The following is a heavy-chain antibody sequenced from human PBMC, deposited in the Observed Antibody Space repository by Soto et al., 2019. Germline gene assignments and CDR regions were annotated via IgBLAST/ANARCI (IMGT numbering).Heavy chain of an antibody. D-gene: IGHD2-21*02. CDR1: GFTFKTYG. V-gene: IGHV3-48*01. J-gene: IGHJ3*01. CDR2: ISGTGSTT. Sequence: DEHLVQSGGGLGQPGGSLRLSCAGSGFTFKTYGMNWVRRAPGKGLEWIAFISGTGSTTDYADSVQGRFIVSRDNSNNSLHLQVNSLRSDDTAVDYCAREGCTSASCYSYIRAFDVWGQGTDVSVSS. CDR3: AREGCTSASCYSYIRAFDV.